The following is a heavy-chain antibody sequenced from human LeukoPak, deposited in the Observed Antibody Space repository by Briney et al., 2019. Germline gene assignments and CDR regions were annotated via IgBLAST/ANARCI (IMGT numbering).Heavy chain of an antibody. J-gene: IGHJ4*02. CDR3: ARTDYGSGRSIDY. Sequence: PSETLSLTCTVSGDSIRNSYWSWIRQPPGKGLEWIGYIYYSGSTNYNPSLKSRVTISVDTSKNQFSLKLSSVTAADTAVYYCARTDYGSGRSIDYWGQGTLVTVSS. D-gene: IGHD3-10*01. V-gene: IGHV4-59*01. CDR2: IYYSGST. CDR1: GDSIRNSY.